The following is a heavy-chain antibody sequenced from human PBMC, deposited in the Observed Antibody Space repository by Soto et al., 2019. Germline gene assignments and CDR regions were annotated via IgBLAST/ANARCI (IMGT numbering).Heavy chain of an antibody. CDR2: ISSSSSYI. V-gene: IGHV3-21*01. D-gene: IGHD3-22*01. Sequence: PGGSLRLSCAASGFTFSSYSMNWVRQAPGKGLEWVSSISSSSSYIYYADSVKGRFTISRDNAKNSLYLQMNSLRAEDTAVYYCARSGARAYYYDSSGPDDAFDIWGQGTMVTVSS. J-gene: IGHJ3*02. CDR1: GFTFSSYS. CDR3: ARSGARAYYYDSSGPDDAFDI.